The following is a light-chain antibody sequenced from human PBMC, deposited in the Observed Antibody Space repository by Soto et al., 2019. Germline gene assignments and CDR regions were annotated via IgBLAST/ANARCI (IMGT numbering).Light chain of an antibody. J-gene: IGKJ5*01. CDR1: QSISSY. V-gene: IGKV1-39*01. CDR3: QQLNSYPIT. Sequence: DIQMTQSPSSLSASVRDRVTITFRASQSISSYLNWYQQKPGKAPKLLIYAASSLQSGVPSRFSGSGSGTDFTLTISSLQPEDFTTYYCQQLNSYPITFGQGTRLEIK. CDR2: AAS.